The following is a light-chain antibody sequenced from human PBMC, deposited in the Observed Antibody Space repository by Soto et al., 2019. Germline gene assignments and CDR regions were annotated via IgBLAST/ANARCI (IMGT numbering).Light chain of an antibody. CDR2: AAS. CDR3: QQYKNWPPMYT. Sequence: DIVMPQTPATLSLSPGERGTLSCRASQSISSNLAWYQHKPGQAPRLLIYAASTRASGIPARFSGGGSGTEFSLTITSLQSEDFAIYYCQQYKNWPPMYTFGQGTSLEI. J-gene: IGKJ2*01. V-gene: IGKV3-15*01. CDR1: QSISSN.